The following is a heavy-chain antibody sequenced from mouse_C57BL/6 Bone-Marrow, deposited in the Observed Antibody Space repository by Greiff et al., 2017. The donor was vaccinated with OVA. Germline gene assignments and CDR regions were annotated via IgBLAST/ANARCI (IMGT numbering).Heavy chain of an antibody. D-gene: IGHD2-1*01. CDR2: IDPSDSYT. V-gene: IGHV1-59*01. Sequence: QVQLQQPGAELVRPGTSVKLSCKASGYTFTSYWMHWVKQRPGQGLEWIGVIDPSDSYTNYNQKFKGKATLTVDTSSSTAYMQLSSLTSEDSAVYYCARGDGNDFAYWGQGTLVTVSA. J-gene: IGHJ3*01. CDR3: ARGDGNDFAY. CDR1: GYTFTSYW.